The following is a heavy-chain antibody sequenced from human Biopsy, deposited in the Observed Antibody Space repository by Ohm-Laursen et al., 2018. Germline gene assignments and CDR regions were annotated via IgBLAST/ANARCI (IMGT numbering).Heavy chain of an antibody. D-gene: IGHD3-9*01. CDR3: ATKLTGYFHH. CDR1: EGTFSNYG. V-gene: IGHV1-69*06. CDR2: NIPILGTG. J-gene: IGHJ1*01. Sequence: SVEVSCNSPEGTFSNYGVNWVRQAPGQGLEWLGGNIPILGTGNYAQKFQDRVTVAADTSTSTATMELRSLRSDDTAVYYCATKLTGYFHHWGQGTLVIVSS.